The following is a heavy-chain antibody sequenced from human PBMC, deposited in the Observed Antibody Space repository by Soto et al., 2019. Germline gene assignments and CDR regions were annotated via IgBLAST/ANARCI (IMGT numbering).Heavy chain of an antibody. D-gene: IGHD3-10*01. CDR1: GFTFSSYW. J-gene: IGHJ6*02. CDR2: IKQDGSEK. V-gene: IGHV3-7*01. CDR3: ARGIGEFYYYYYGMDV. Sequence: GGSLRLSCAASGFTFSSYWMSWVRQAPGKGLEWVANIKQDGSEKYYVDSVKGRFTISRDNAKNSLYLQMNSLRAEDTAVYYCARGIGEFYYYYYGMDVWGQGTTVTVSS.